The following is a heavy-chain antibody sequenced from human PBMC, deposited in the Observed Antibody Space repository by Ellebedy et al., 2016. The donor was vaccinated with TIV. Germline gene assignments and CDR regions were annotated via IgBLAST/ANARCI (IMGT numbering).Heavy chain of an antibody. CDR3: AREYQEFYFDS. V-gene: IGHV3-33*08. Sequence: GGSLRLSCAASGFTFGSYGMHWVRQAPGKGLEWVAGLWFDGDNRYYADSVKGRFTISRDNSKNTLYLQMNSLRAEGTAVYYCAREYQEFYFDSWGQGTLVTVSS. CDR2: LWFDGDNR. J-gene: IGHJ4*02. CDR1: GFTFGSYG. D-gene: IGHD2-2*01.